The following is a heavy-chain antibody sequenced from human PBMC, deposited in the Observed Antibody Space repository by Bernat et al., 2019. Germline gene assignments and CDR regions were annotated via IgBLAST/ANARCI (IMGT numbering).Heavy chain of an antibody. CDR3: ARESSRGFSRFCP. V-gene: IGHV1-18*01. D-gene: IGHD6-6*01. J-gene: IGHJ5*02. CDR2: INAGNGNT. CDR1: GYTFTSYG. Sequence: QVQLVQSGAEVKKPGASVKVSCKASGYTFTSYGISWVRQAPGQGLEWMGWINAGNGNTKYSQKFQGRVTITRDTSASTAYMELSSLRSEDTAVYYCARESSRGFSRFCPWGQRTLVTGSS.